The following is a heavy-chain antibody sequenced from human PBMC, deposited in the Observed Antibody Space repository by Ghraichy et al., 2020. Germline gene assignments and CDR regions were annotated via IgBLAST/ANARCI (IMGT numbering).Heavy chain of an antibody. CDR3: AKSSTELRPSNFDF. J-gene: IGHJ4*02. CDR2: ISGSGSFT. V-gene: IGHV3-23*01. D-gene: IGHD4-17*01. Sequence: LTCAASGFIFNDYVINWVRQAPGKGLEWVSSISGSGSFTYYADSVKGRCAISRDNSENTVYLQMNSLRADDTAVYYCAKSSTELRPSNFDFWGQGTLVTVSS. CDR1: GFIFNDYV.